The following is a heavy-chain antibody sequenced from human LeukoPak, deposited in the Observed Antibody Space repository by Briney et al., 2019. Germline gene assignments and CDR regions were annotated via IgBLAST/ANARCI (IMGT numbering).Heavy chain of an antibody. CDR3: ARLYGDADY. V-gene: IGHV5-51*01. D-gene: IGHD4-17*01. Sequence: GESLKISCKGSGYRFTTYWIGWVRQMPGKGLESMGIIYPSDSDTRYSPSFQGQVTISADKSISTAYLQWNSLKASDTAMYYCARLYGDADYWGQGTLVTVSS. CDR1: GYRFTTYW. CDR2: IYPSDSDT. J-gene: IGHJ4*02.